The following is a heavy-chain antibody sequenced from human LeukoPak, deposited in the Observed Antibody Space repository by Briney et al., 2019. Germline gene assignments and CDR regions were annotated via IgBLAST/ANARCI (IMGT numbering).Heavy chain of an antibody. J-gene: IGHJ4*02. CDR2: ISSSSSYI. V-gene: IGHV3-21*01. CDR3: ARDKDVYFDY. Sequence: GGSLRLSCAASGFTFSTYSMNWVRQAPGKGLEWVSSISSSSSYIYYADSVKGRITISRDNAKNSLYLQMNSLRVEDTAVYYCARDKDVYFDYWGQGTLVTVSS. CDR1: GFTFSTYS.